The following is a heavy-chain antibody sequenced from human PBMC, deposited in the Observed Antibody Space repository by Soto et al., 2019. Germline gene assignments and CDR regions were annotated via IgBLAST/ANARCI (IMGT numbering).Heavy chain of an antibody. CDR1: GYTFTSYG. D-gene: IGHD2-15*01. Sequence: GASVKVSCKASGYTFTSYGISWVRQAPGQGLDWMGWISAYNGNTKYAQDLQGRVTMTTDTSTSTAYMELRSLRSDGTAMYYCARFSGGSYNTYYFYYGMDVWGQGTTVTVSS. V-gene: IGHV1-18*04. J-gene: IGHJ6*02. CDR2: ISAYNGNT. CDR3: ARFSGGSYNTYYFYYGMDV.